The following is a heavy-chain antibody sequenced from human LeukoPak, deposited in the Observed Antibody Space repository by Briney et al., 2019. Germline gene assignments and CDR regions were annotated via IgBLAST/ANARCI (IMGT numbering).Heavy chain of an antibody. CDR1: GGSISSYSYY. CDR3: ARESFATGSTDDY. CDR2: ISYSGNT. D-gene: IGHD3-9*01. Sequence: SETLSLTCTVSGGSISSYSYYWGRIRQSPQKGLEWIGSISYSGNTYYNPSLRSRVTISVDTSKNQFSLKLSSVTAADTAVYYCARESFATGSTDDYWGQGTLVTVSS. J-gene: IGHJ4*02. V-gene: IGHV4-39*07.